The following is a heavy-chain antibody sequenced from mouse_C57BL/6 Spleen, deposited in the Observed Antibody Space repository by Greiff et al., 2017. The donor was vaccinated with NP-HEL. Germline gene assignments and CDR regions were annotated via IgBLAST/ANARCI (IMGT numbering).Heavy chain of an antibody. J-gene: IGHJ2*01. D-gene: IGHD2-1*01. CDR2: IDPSDSET. Sequence: QVQLKQPGAELVRPGSSVKLSCKASGYTFTSYWMHWVKQRPIQGLEWIGNIDPSDSETHYNQKFKDKATLTVDKSSSTAYMQLSSLTSEDSAVYYCARMDEESIYYGYYFDYWGQGTTLTVSS. V-gene: IGHV1-52*01. CDR1: GYTFTSYW. CDR3: ARMDEESIYYGYYFDY.